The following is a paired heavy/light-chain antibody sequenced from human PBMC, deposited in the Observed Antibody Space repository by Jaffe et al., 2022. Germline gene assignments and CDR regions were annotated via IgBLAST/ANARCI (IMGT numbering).Light chain of an antibody. CDR1: QTLLHISGNTY. J-gene: IGKJ2*01. Sequence: VMTQSPLSLTVTLGEPASISCRSSQTLLHISGNTYLHWFQQRPGQSPRRLIYRVSNRDSGVPDRFSGSGSGTDFTLKISRVEAEDVGVYYCMEGTYAKTFGQGTKLEIK. CDR3: MEGTYAKT. CDR2: RVS. V-gene: IGKV2-30*02.
Heavy chain of an antibody. CDR2: INEGGTEK. CDR1: GFTFGSYW. J-gene: IGHJ3*01. CDR3: ARDPPASHGAFDV. D-gene: IGHD3-16*01. V-gene: IGHV3-7*05. Sequence: EVQLVESGGGLVQPGGSLRLSCAASGFTFGSYWMGWVRRAPGKGLEWVVNINEGGTEKQYAESVKGRFTASRDNAKNSLFLQMNSLRVEDTAVYYCARDPPASHGAFDVWGQGTTVTVSS.